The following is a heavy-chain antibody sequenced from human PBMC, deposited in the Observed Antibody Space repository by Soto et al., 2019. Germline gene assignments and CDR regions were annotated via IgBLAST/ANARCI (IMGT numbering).Heavy chain of an antibody. CDR1: GFSLTTSGVG. CDR3: AHRVLRTVFRLITTAAIYFDF. CDR2: IYWDDDK. D-gene: IGHD3-3*01. V-gene: IGHV2-5*02. Sequence: QITLNESGPTVVRPTETLTLTCRFSGFSLTTSGVGVGWIRQSPGKAPEWLALIYWDDDKRYSASLKSRLTITQDPPTNQAIMTVYNLEPTDTATYYCAHRVLRTVFRLITTAAIYFDFWGQGTPVAVSS. J-gene: IGHJ4*02.